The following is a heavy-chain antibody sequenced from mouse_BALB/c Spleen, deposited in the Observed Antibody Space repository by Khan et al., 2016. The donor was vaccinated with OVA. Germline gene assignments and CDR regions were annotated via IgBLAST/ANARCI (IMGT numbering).Heavy chain of an antibody. CDR1: GFTFSSYS. CDR3: ASHLTGSFAY. V-gene: IGHV5-6*01. D-gene: IGHD4-1*01. Sequence: EVELVESGGDLVEPGGSLKLSCEASGFTFSSYSMSWVRQTPDQRLEWVATISSGGDYTSYPDIVKGRFNMTTDNAKNTPYLQMSSMKSEDTAMYYCASHLTGSFAYWGQGTLVAVSA. J-gene: IGHJ3*01. CDR2: ISSGGDYT.